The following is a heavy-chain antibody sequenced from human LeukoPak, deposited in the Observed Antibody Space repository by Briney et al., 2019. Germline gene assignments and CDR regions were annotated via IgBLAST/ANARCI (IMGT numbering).Heavy chain of an antibody. J-gene: IGHJ4*02. CDR3: ARSTTVSLFDY. D-gene: IGHD2/OR15-2a*01. V-gene: IGHV1-3*01. CDR1: GYTFTSYA. Sequence: ASVKVSCKASGYTFTSYAMHWVRQAPGQRLEWMGWINAGNGNTKYSQKFQGRVTITRDTFASTAYMELSSLRSEDMAVYYYARSTTVSLFDYWGQGTLVTVSS. CDR2: INAGNGNT.